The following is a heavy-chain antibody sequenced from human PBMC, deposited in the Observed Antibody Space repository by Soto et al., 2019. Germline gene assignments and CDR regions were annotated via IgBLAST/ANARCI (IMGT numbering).Heavy chain of an antibody. CDR1: GGTFSSYA. V-gene: IGHV1-69*01. Sequence: QVQLVQSGAEVKKPGSSVKVSCKASGGTFSSYAISWVRQAPGQGLEWMGGIIPIFGTANYAQKFQGRVTITADESTSKAYMGLRSMRPEDTAVYYCARKGRGGYDILTGPTGMDVWGQGTTVTVSS. CDR2: IIPIFGTA. J-gene: IGHJ6*02. CDR3: ARKGRGGYDILTGPTGMDV. D-gene: IGHD3-9*01.